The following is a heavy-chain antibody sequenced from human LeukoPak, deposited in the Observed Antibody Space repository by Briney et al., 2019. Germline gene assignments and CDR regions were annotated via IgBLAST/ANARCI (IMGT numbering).Heavy chain of an antibody. CDR3: ARDQARMGISYFDY. Sequence: SETLSLTCAVYGGSFSGYYWSWIRQPPGKGLEWIGEINHSGSTNYNPSLKSRVTISVDTSKNQFSLKLSSVTAADTAVYHCARDQARMGISYFDYWGQGALVTVSA. CDR2: INHSGST. V-gene: IGHV4-34*01. J-gene: IGHJ4*02. D-gene: IGHD1-26*01. CDR1: GGSFSGYY.